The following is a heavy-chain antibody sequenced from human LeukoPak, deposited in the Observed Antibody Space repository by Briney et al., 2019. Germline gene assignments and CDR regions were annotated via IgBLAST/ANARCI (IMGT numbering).Heavy chain of an antibody. V-gene: IGHV3-48*04. CDR3: ARIYSSSWYMFDY. D-gene: IGHD6-13*01. J-gene: IGHJ4*02. Sequence: GESLKISCKGSGYSFTTYWIGWVRQLPGKGLEWVSYISSSSSTIYYADSVKGRFTISRDNAKNSLYLQMNSLRAEDTAVYYCARIYSSSWYMFDYWGQGTLVTVSS. CDR2: ISSSSSTI. CDR1: GYSFTTYW.